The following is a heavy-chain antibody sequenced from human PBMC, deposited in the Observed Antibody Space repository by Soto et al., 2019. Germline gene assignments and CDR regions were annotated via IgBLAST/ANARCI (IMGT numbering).Heavy chain of an antibody. Sequence: SETLSLTCTVSGGSISSSSYYWGWIRQPPGKGLEWIGSIYYSGSTYYNPSLKSRVTISVDTSKNQFSLKLSSVTAADTAVYYCARRVGYCTNGVCSDFDYWGQGTRVTVSS. D-gene: IGHD2-8*01. CDR1: GGSISSSSYY. V-gene: IGHV4-39*01. CDR3: ARRVGYCTNGVCSDFDY. CDR2: IYYSGST. J-gene: IGHJ4*02.